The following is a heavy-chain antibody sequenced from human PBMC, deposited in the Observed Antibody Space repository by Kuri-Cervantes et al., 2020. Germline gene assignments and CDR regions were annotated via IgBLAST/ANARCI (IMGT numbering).Heavy chain of an antibody. D-gene: IGHD4-11*01. CDR2: ISSSGSTI. V-gene: IGHV3-48*03. CDR3: ARVPPLGLQPNPYFDY. Sequence: GGSLRLSCAASGFTFSSYEMNWVRQAPGKGLEWVSYISSSGSTIYYADSVKGRFTISRDNAKNSLYLQMNSLRAEDTAVYYCARVPPLGLQPNPYFDYWGQGTLVTVSS. J-gene: IGHJ4*02. CDR1: GFTFSSYE.